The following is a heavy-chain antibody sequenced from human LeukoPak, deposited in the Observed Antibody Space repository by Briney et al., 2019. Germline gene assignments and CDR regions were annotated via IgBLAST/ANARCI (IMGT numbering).Heavy chain of an antibody. CDR1: GFTFSSYW. Sequence: EGSLRLSCAASGFTFSSYWMHWVRQAPGKGLVWVSRINSDGSSTSYADSVKGRFTISRDNAKNTLYLQMNSLRAEDTAVYYCARKSIAVADAFDCWGQGTLVTVSS. D-gene: IGHD6-19*01. CDR2: INSDGSST. CDR3: ARKSIAVADAFDC. V-gene: IGHV3-74*01. J-gene: IGHJ4*02.